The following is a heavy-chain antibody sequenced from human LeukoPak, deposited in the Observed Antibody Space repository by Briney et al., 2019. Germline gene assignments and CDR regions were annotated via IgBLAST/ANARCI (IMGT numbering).Heavy chain of an antibody. V-gene: IGHV4-39*01. J-gene: IGHJ4*02. CDR3: AGGNREYYYDSSVRFDY. CDR2: IYYSGST. D-gene: IGHD3-22*01. CDR1: GGSISSSSYY. Sequence: SETLSLTCTVSGGSISSSSYYWGWIRQSPGKGLEWIGSIYYSGSTYYNPSLKSRVTISVDTSKNQFSLKLSSVTAADTAVYYCAGGNREYYYDSSVRFDYWGQGTLVTVSS.